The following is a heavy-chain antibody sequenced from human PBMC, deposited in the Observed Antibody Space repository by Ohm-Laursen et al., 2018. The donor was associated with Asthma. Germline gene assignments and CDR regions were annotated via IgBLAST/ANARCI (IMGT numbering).Heavy chain of an antibody. CDR2: IYHSGST. V-gene: IGHV4-30-2*01. CDR3: AGSSGYYPYYFDY. D-gene: IGHD3-22*01. Sequence: SETLSLTCAVSGGSISSGGYSWSWIRQPPGKGLEWIGYIYHSGSTYYNPSLKSRVTISVDRSKNQFSLKLSSVTAADTAVYYCAGSSGYYPYYFDYWGQGTLVTVSS. CDR1: GGSISSGGYS. J-gene: IGHJ4*02.